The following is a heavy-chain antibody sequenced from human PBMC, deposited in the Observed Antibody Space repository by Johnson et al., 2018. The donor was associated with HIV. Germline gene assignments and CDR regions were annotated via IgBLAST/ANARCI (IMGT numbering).Heavy chain of an antibody. D-gene: IGHD1-14*01. V-gene: IGHV3-30-3*01. Sequence: QVQLVESGGGVVQPGRSLRLSCAASGFPFSSYAMHWVRQAPGKGLEWVAVISYDGSNKYYAYSVRGRFTISRDNAKNSLYLQMNSLRAEDTAVYYCARDPDLDAFDIWGQGTMVTVSS. CDR1: GFPFSSYA. CDR2: ISYDGSNK. J-gene: IGHJ3*02. CDR3: ARDPDLDAFDI.